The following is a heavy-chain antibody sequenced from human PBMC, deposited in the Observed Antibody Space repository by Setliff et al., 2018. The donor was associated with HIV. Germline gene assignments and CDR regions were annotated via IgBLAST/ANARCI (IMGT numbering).Heavy chain of an antibody. V-gene: IGHV3-33*01. J-gene: IGHJ3*02. CDR3: ARDPQGYYDSSGYYWGALDI. CDR1: GFSFSGSA. CDR2: IWHDGSKK. Sequence: GESLKISCAASGFSFSGSAMHWVRQAPGKGPQWVAVIWHDGSKKYYADSVKGRFTSSRDNSKDTLYLQMNSLTVEDTAVYYCARDPQGYYDSSGYYWGALDIWGQGTMVTVSS. D-gene: IGHD3-22*01.